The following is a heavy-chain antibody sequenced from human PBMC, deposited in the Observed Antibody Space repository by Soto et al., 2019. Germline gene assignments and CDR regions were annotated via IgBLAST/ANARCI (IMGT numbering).Heavy chain of an antibody. Sequence: SETLSLTCTVSGGSVSSGSYYWGWIRQAPGKGLEWIGSINYSGTTYYNPSLKSRVTISVDTSKNHFSLKLSSVTAADTARYYCSRRAPEGFDPWGQGTLVTVSS. CDR3: SRRAPEGFDP. CDR1: GGSVSSGSYY. CDR2: INYSGTT. J-gene: IGHJ5*02. V-gene: IGHV4-39*02.